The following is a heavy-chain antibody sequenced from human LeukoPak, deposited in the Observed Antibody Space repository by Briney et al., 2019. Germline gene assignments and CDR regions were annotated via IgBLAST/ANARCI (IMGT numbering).Heavy chain of an antibody. CDR3: ARDFRSPTSATVTNGRWFDP. Sequence: GASVKVSCKASGYTFTSYYMHWVRQAPGQGLEWMGIINPSGGSTSYAQKFQGRVTMTRDTSTSTVYMELSSLRSEDTAVYYCARDFRSPTSATVTNGRWFDPWGQGTLVTVSS. D-gene: IGHD4-17*01. CDR1: GYTFTSYY. CDR2: INPSGGST. J-gene: IGHJ5*02. V-gene: IGHV1-46*01.